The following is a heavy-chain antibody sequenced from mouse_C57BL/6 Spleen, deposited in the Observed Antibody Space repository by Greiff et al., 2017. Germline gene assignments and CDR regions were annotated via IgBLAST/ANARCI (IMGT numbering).Heavy chain of an antibody. CDR3: ARKGWGYAMDY. V-gene: IGHV5-17*01. CDR2: ISSGSSTI. J-gene: IGHJ4*01. CDR1: GFTFSDYG. Sequence: EVKLVESGGGLVKPGGSLKLSCAASGFTFSDYGMHWVRQAPEKGLEWVAYISSGSSTIYYAETVKGRFTITRDNAKNTLFLQMTSLRSEDTAMCNCARKGWGYAMDYWGQGTSVTVSS. D-gene: IGHD2-3*01.